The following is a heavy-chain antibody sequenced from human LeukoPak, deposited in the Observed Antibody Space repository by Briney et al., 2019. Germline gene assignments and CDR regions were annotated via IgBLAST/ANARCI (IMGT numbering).Heavy chain of an antibody. CDR2: IKEDGSKK. CDR1: GFTFSGCW. V-gene: IGHV3-7*03. D-gene: IGHD5-18*01. J-gene: IGHJ3*02. CDR3: ARGVATAHDAFDI. Sequence: GGSLRLSCAASGFTFSGCWMTWVRQAPGKGLEWVANIKEDGSKKNYVDSVKGRFTIFRDNAKNSLYLQMNSLRAEDTAVYYCARGVATAHDAFDIWGQGTMVTVSS.